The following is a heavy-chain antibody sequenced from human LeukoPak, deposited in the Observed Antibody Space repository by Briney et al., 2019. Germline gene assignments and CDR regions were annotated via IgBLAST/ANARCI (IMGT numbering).Heavy chain of an antibody. V-gene: IGHV3-30*04. CDR2: ISYDGSNK. CDR1: GFTFSSYA. Sequence: GGSLRLSCAASGFTFSSYAIHWVRQAPGKGLGWVAIISYDGSNKYYADSMKGRFTISRDNSKNTVYLQMNSLRAEDTAVYYCARDWSNYYYYMDVWGKGTTVTISS. D-gene: IGHD3/OR15-3a*01. J-gene: IGHJ6*03. CDR3: ARDWSNYYYYMDV.